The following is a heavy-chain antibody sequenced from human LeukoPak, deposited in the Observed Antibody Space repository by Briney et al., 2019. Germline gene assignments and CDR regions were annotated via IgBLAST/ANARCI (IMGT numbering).Heavy chain of an antibody. V-gene: IGHV3-23*01. Sequence: GGSLRLSCAASGFTFSSYAMSRVRQAPGKGLEWVSAISGSGGSTYYADSVKGRFTISRDNSKNTLYLQMNSLRADDTAVYYCAVTVTTIDHFDYWGQGTLVTVSS. CDR2: ISGSGGST. D-gene: IGHD4-17*01. CDR3: AVTVTTIDHFDY. CDR1: GFTFSSYA. J-gene: IGHJ4*02.